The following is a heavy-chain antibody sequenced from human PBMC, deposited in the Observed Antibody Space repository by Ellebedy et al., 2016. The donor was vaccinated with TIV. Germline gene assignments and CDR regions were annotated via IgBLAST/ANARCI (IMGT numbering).Heavy chain of an antibody. D-gene: IGHD6-19*01. V-gene: IGHV3-23*01. CDR1: GFTFSTYA. J-gene: IGHJ4*02. CDR3: AKDDTSGWYPDY. CDR2: ISGSGASA. Sequence: GESLKISCAASGFTFSTYAMTWVRQAPGKGLEWVSAISGSGASAFYADPGKGRFTISRDKTKNTVYLQMNSLGDEDTAVYYCAKDDTSGWYPDYWGQGTLVTVSS.